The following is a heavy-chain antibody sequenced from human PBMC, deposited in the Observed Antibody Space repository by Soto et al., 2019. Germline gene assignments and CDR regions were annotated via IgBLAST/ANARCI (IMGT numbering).Heavy chain of an antibody. CDR2: IIPIFGTA. V-gene: IGHV1-69*01. D-gene: IGHD2-15*01. Sequence: QVQLVQSGAEVKKPGSSVKVSCKASGGTFSSYAISWVRQAPGQGLEWMGGIIPIFGTANYAQKFQGRVTITADESTSTAYMEPSSLRSEDTAVYYCARDCSGGSCYWQYNWFDPWGQGTLVTVSS. J-gene: IGHJ5*02. CDR1: GGTFSSYA. CDR3: ARDCSGGSCYWQYNWFDP.